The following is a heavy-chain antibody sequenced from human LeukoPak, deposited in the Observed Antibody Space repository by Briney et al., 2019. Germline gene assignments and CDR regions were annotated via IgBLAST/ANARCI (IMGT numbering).Heavy chain of an antibody. CDR3: ARAGYGDPHFDF. CDR1: GFTFSSYW. CDR2: IENDGSTT. V-gene: IGHV3-74*01. J-gene: IGHJ4*02. D-gene: IGHD4-17*01. Sequence: GGSLRLSCAASGFTFSSYWMHWVRQGPGKGLVWVSRIENDGSTTSYAESVKGRFTISRDNSKNTLYLQMNSLRAEDTAAYYCARAGYGDPHFDFWGQGTLVTVSS.